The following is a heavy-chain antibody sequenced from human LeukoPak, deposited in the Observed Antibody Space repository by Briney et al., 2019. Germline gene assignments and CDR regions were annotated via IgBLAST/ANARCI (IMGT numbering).Heavy chain of an antibody. J-gene: IGHJ6*03. V-gene: IGHV1-18*01. CDR3: ARRLLAGYYYMDV. D-gene: IGHD3-10*01. CDR2: ISAYNGNA. Sequence: SSVKVSCKASGYTFTSYGISWVRQAPGQGLEWMGWISAYNGNANYAQKLQGRVTMTTDTSTSTAYMELRSLRSDDTAVYYCARRLLAGYYYMDVWGKGTTVTVSS. CDR1: GYTFTSYG.